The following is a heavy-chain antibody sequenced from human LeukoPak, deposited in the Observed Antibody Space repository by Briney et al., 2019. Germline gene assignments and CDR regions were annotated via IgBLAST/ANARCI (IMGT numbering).Heavy chain of an antibody. D-gene: IGHD3-22*01. J-gene: IGHJ4*02. Sequence: ASVKVSCKASGYTFTSYDINWVRQATGQGLEWMGWMNPNSGNTGYAQKFQGRVTMTRNTSISTAYMELSSLRSEDTAVYYCARRLSPIVDFDHWGQGTLVTVSS. CDR3: ARRLSPIVDFDH. V-gene: IGHV1-8*01. CDR1: GYTFTSYD. CDR2: MNPNSGNT.